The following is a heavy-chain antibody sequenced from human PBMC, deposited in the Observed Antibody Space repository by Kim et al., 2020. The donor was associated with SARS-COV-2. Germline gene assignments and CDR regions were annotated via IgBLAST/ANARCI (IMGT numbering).Heavy chain of an antibody. V-gene: IGHV3-23*01. J-gene: IGHJ5*02. Sequence: GGSLRLSCAASRLTLMSERTSWVRQAPGKGLEWVSAIGGYNGETFYADSVKGRFTMSRDYSKNTLYLQMNSLRPEDTAIYYCARVTWTHINHLWGQGTAVTVST. CDR3: ARVTWTHINHL. CDR2: IGGYNGET. D-gene: IGHD5-12*01. CDR1: RLTLMSER.